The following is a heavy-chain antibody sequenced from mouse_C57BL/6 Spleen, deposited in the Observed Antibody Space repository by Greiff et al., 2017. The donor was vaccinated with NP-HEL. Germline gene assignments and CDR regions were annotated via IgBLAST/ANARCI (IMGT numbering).Heavy chain of an antibody. CDR1: GYSITSGYY. D-gene: IGHD4-1*01. CDR2: ISYDGSN. J-gene: IGHJ2*01. Sequence: DVQLQESGPGLVKPSQSLSLTCSVTGYSITSGYYWNWIRQFPGNKLEWMGYISYDGSNNYNPSLKNRISITRDTSKNQFFLKLNSVTTEDTATYYCARDLSWDGYFDYWGQGTTLTVSS. V-gene: IGHV3-6*01. CDR3: ARDLSWDGYFDY.